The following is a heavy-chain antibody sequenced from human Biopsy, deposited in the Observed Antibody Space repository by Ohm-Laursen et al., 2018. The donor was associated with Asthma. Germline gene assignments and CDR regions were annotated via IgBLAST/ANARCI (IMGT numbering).Heavy chain of an antibody. Sequence: SLRLSCSASGFTFSSYGMHWVRQAPGKGLEWVAVILYDGSNKYYADSVKGRFTISRDNSKNTLYLQMNSLRAEDTAVYYCAKESGSNYAFDIWGQGTMVTVSS. V-gene: IGHV3-30*18. CDR2: ILYDGSNK. CDR1: GFTFSSYG. CDR3: AKESGSNYAFDI. J-gene: IGHJ3*02. D-gene: IGHD1-1*01.